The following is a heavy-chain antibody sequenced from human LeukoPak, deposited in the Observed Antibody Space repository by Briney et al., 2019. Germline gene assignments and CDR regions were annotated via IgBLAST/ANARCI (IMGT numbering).Heavy chain of an antibody. V-gene: IGHV3-23*01. CDR2: ISGSGGNT. CDR3: AKGVASFGDQ. J-gene: IGHJ4*02. Sequence: GGSLRLSCAASGVTFSSYVMTWVRQAPGKGLEWVSGISGSGGNTYYTDSVKGRFTISRDNSKNTLYLQMNSLRAEDTAVYYCAKGVASFGDQWGQGTLVTVSS. CDR1: GVTFSSYV. D-gene: IGHD3-10*01.